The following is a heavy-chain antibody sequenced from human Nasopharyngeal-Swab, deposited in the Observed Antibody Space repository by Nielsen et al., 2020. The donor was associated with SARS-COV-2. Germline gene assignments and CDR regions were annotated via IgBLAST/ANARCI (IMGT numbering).Heavy chain of an antibody. Sequence: ASVKVSCKASGYTFTSYGISWVRQAPGQGLEWMGWISAYNGNTNYAQKLQGRVTMTTDTSISTAYMELSRLRSDDTAVYYCARTHGVHGLAIDYWGQGTLVTVSS. CDR1: GYTFTSYG. J-gene: IGHJ4*02. CDR3: ARTHGVHGLAIDY. V-gene: IGHV1-18*01. CDR2: ISAYNGNT. D-gene: IGHD3-10*01.